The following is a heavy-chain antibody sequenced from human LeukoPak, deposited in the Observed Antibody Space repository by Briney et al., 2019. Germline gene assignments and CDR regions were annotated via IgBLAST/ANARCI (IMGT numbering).Heavy chain of an antibody. Sequence: GRSLRLSYAASGFTFSSYGMHWVRQAPGKGLEWVAVIWYDGSNKYYADSVKGRFTISRDNSKNTLYLQMNSLRAEDTAVYYCARNGGRAAAGRGWVDYWGQGTLVTVSS. CDR1: GFTFSSYG. V-gene: IGHV3-33*01. CDR3: ARNGGRAAAGRGWVDY. D-gene: IGHD6-13*01. CDR2: IWYDGSNK. J-gene: IGHJ4*02.